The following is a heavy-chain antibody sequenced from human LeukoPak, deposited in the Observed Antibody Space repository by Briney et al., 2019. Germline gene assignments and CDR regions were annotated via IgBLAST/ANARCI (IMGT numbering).Heavy chain of an antibody. Sequence: SETLSLTCAVYGGSFSGYYWSWIRQPPGKGLEWIGEINHSGSTNYNPSLKSRVTISVDTSKNQFSLKLSSVTAADTAVYYCARGGYCSGGSCQKFDYWGQGTLVTVSS. CDR2: INHSGST. D-gene: IGHD2-15*01. CDR3: ARGGYCSGGSCQKFDY. V-gene: IGHV4-34*01. CDR1: GGSFSGYY. J-gene: IGHJ4*02.